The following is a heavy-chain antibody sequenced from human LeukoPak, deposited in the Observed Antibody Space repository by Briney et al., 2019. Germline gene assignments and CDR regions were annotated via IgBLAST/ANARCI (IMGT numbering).Heavy chain of an antibody. CDR3: ATRGDYGPAGRRDAFDI. V-gene: IGHV1-18*01. CDR2: ISAYNGNT. CDR1: GYTFTSYG. J-gene: IGHJ3*02. D-gene: IGHD4-17*01. Sequence: ASVKVSCKASGYTFTSYGISWVRQAPGQGLEWMGWISAYNGNTNYAQKLQGRVTMTTDTSTSTAYMELRSLRSDDTAVYYCATRGDYGPAGRRDAFDIWGQGTMVTVSS.